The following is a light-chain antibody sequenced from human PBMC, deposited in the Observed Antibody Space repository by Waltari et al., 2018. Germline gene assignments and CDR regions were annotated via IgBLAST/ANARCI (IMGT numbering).Light chain of an antibody. CDR1: RSDY. V-gene: IGLV2-8*01. CDR2: EVS. Sequence: QSALTQPPSASGSPGQSVTISCTGTRSDYVSCFQPHPGKAPKLMIYEVSKRPPGGPDRFSGSKSGNTASLTVSGLQADDEAHYYCSSYADNTLVFGGGTKLTVL. CDR3: SSYADNTLV. J-gene: IGLJ3*02.